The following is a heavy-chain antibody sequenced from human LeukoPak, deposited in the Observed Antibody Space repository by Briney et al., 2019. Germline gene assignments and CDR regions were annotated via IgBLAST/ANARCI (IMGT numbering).Heavy chain of an antibody. J-gene: IGHJ4*02. CDR3: ARGRGYSGYDDGYYFDY. CDR1: GGSISSYY. Sequence: PSETLSLTCTVSGGSISSYYWSWIRQPPGKGLEWIGYIYYSGSTNYNPSLKSRVTISVDTSKNQFSLKLSSVTAADTAVYYCARGRGYSGYDDGYYFDYWGQGTLVTVSS. CDR2: IYYSGST. D-gene: IGHD5-12*01. V-gene: IGHV4-59*01.